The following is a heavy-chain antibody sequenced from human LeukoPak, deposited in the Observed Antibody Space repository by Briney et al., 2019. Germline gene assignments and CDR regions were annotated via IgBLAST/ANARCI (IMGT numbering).Heavy chain of an antibody. CDR2: IYYSGST. D-gene: IGHD3-16*01. J-gene: IGHJ6*03. CDR3: ARTPFVLTYYYYYYMDV. Sequence: SSETLSLTCTVSGGSISSSSYYWGWIRQPPGKGLEWIGSIYYSGSTYYNPSLKSRVTISVDTSKNQFSLKLSSVTAADTAVYYCARTPFVLTYYYYYYMDVWGKGTTVTVSS. V-gene: IGHV4-39*07. CDR1: GGSISSSSYY.